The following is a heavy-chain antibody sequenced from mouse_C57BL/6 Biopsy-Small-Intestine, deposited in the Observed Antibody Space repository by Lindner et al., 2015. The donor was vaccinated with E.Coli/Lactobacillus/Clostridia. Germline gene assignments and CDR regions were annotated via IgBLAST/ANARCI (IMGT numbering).Heavy chain of an antibody. D-gene: IGHD1-1*01. J-gene: IGHJ4*01. CDR3: ASYYYGSSGDYYYAMDY. CDR2: ISSGGSYT. Sequence: VQLQESGGDLVKPGGSLKLSCAASGFTFSSYGMSWVRQTPDKRLEWVATISSGGSYTYYPDSVKGRFTISRDNAKNNLYLQMSHLKSEDTAMYYCASYYYGSSGDYYYAMDYWGQGTSVTVSS. CDR1: GFTFSSYG. V-gene: IGHV5-6*01.